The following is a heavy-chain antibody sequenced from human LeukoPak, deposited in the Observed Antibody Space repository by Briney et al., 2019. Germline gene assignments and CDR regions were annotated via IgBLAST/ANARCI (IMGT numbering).Heavy chain of an antibody. CDR2: INHSGST. CDR1: GGSFSGYY. D-gene: IGHD4-17*01. V-gene: IGHV4-34*01. J-gene: IGHJ6*02. Sequence: SETLSLTCAVYGGSFSGYYWSWIRRPPGKGLEWIGEINHSGSTNYNPSLKSRVTISVDTSKNQFSLKLSSVTAADTAVYYCARMTTVTTGYYGMDVWGQGTTVTVSS. CDR3: ARMTTVTTGYYGMDV.